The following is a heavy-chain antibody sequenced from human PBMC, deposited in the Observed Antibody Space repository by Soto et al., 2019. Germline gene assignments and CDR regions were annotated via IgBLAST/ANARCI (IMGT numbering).Heavy chain of an antibody. CDR3: ARVVPGAEAWFGP. D-gene: IGHD2-2*01. CDR1: GYTFSNYG. V-gene: IGHV1-18*01. Sequence: ASVKVSCKTSGYTFSNYGITWVRQAPGQPLEWLGWISLYSDGTNYAQKFQGRVSMTTDTSTTTAYMELRSLRSDDAAVYYRARVVPGAEAWFGPWGQGTLVTAPQ. CDR2: ISLYSDGT. J-gene: IGHJ5*02.